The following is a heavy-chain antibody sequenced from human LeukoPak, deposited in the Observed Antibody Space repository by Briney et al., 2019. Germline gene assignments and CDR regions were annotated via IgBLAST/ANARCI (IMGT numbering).Heavy chain of an antibody. CDR3: ARNSMVRGVILGYYYYGMDV. D-gene: IGHD3-10*01. J-gene: IGHJ6*02. V-gene: IGHV1-8*01. CDR2: MNPNSGNT. Sequence: ASVKVSCKASGYTFTSYDINWVRQATGQGLEWMGWMNPNSGNTGYAQKLQGRVTMTRNTSISTAYMELSSLRSEDTAVYYCARNSMVRGVILGYYYYGMDVWGQGTTVTVPS. CDR1: GYTFTSYD.